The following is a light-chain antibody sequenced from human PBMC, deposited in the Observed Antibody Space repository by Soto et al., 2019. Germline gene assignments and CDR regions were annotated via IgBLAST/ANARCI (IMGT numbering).Light chain of an antibody. CDR3: QHYNSYSEA. CDR1: QTISSW. V-gene: IGKV1-5*03. CDR2: KAS. J-gene: IGKJ1*01. Sequence: DIQMTHPPSTPSCSGGDTVTITSLASQTISSWLAWYQQKPGKAPKLLIYKASTLKSGVPSRFSGSGSGTEFTLTISSLQPDDFAVYYCQHYNSYSEAFGQGTKVDIK.